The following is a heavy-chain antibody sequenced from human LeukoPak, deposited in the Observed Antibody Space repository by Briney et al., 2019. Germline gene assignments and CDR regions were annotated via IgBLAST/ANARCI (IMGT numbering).Heavy chain of an antibody. CDR2: ISFDGTYK. CDR3: AKIWNPITMARGVIDY. D-gene: IGHD3-10*01. V-gene: IGHV3-30*18. CDR1: GFTFSNYG. Sequence: GGSLRLSCAASGFTFSNYGMHWVRQAPGKGLEWVALISFDGTYKYYADSVKGRFTISRDNSKNTLHLQMNSLRAEDTAVYYCAKIWNPITMARGVIDYWGQGTLVTVSS. J-gene: IGHJ4*02.